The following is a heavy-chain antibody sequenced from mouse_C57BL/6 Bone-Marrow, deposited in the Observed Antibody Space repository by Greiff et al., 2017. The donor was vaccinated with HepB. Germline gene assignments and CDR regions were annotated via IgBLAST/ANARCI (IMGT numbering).Heavy chain of an antibody. J-gene: IGHJ4*01. V-gene: IGHV1-26*01. CDR3: ARDSSGPYYYAMDY. D-gene: IGHD3-2*02. Sequence: VQLQQSGPELVKPGASVKISCKASGYTFTDYYMNWVKQSNGKSLEWIGDINPNNGGTSYNQKFKGKATLTVDKSSSTAYMELRSLTSEDSAVYYCARDSSGPYYYAMDYWGQGTSVTVSS. CDR1: GYTFTDYY. CDR2: INPNNGGT.